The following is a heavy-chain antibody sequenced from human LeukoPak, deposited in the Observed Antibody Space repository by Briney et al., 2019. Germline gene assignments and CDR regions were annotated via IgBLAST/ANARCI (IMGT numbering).Heavy chain of an antibody. CDR2: MNPNSGNT. V-gene: IGHV1-8*01. D-gene: IGHD3-22*01. CDR3: ARAKHSSGYYHDY. CDR1: GYTFTSYD. Sequence: ASVKVSCKASGYTFTSYDINRVRQATGQGLEWMGWMNPNSGNTGYAQKFQGRVTMTRNTSISTAYMELSSLRSEDTAVYYCARAKHSSGYYHDYWGQGTLVTVSS. J-gene: IGHJ4*02.